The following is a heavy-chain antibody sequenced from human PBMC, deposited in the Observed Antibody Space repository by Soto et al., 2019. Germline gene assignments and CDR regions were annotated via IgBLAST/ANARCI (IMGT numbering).Heavy chain of an antibody. CDR3: GRRRVKTVTRPFDY. Sequence: QVQLQESGPGLVKPSQTLSLTCAVSVVSISTAYYFWGWIRQPPGKGLEWIGYIYYNGSTFFNTSLKRRVSISEDTSKKHFSLKLSSVTAADTAVYYCGRRRVKTVTRPFDYWGQGALVTVSS. CDR2: IYYNGST. D-gene: IGHD4-17*01. V-gene: IGHV4-30-4*01. CDR1: VVSISTAYYF. J-gene: IGHJ4*02.